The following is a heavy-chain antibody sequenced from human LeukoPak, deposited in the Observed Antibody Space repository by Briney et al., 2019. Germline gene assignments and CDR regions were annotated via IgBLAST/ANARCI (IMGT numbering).Heavy chain of an antibody. D-gene: IGHD6-6*01. CDR2: ISGSGGST. CDR3: AKDMSSIAARYYFDY. CDR1: GFTFSSYG. V-gene: IGHV3-23*01. J-gene: IGHJ4*02. Sequence: GGTLRLSCAASGFTFSSYGMSWVRQAPGKGLEWVSAISGSGGSTYYADSVKGRFTISRDNSKNTLYLQMNSLRAEDTAVYYCAKDMSSIAARYYFDYWGQGTLVTVSS.